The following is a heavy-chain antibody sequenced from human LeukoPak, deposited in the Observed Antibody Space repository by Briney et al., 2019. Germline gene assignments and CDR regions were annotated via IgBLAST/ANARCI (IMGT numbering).Heavy chain of an antibody. CDR3: ARVRMGAMGYYYMDV. J-gene: IGHJ6*03. Sequence: GGSLRLSCTASGFIFSTSWMTWVRQAPGKGLEWVANINLDGSEKYYVDSMKGRFTISRDNAKNSLYLQMNSLRAEDTAVYYCARVRMGAMGYYYMDVWGKGTTVTVSS. D-gene: IGHD1-26*01. CDR1: GFIFSTSW. CDR2: INLDGSEK. V-gene: IGHV3-7*01.